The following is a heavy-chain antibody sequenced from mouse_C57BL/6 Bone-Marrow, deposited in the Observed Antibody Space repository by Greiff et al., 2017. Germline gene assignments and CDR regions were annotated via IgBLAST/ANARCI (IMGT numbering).Heavy chain of an antibody. Sequence: EVQVVESGGGLVKPGGSLKLSCAASGFTFSDYGMHWVRQAPEKGLEWVAYISSGSSTIYYADTVKGRFTISRDNAKNTLFLQMTSLRSEDTAMYYCARRPPPITTVVAKAYWGQGTLVTVSA. V-gene: IGHV5-17*01. CDR2: ISSGSSTI. J-gene: IGHJ3*01. CDR1: GFTFSDYG. D-gene: IGHD1-1*01. CDR3: ARRPPPITTVVAKAY.